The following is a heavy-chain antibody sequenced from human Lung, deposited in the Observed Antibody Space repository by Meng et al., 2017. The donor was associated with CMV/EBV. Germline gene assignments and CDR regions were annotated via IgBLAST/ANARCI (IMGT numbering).Heavy chain of an antibody. CDR3: AQPGGY. CDR2: INSDESST. Sequence: SLRLSCAAAGFTFSSYWMHWVRQARGKGLVWVSRINSDESSTGYADSVKGRFTISRDNAKNTLYLQMNSLRAEDTAVYYCAQPGGYWGQGTLVTVSS. V-gene: IGHV3-74*01. J-gene: IGHJ4*02. D-gene: IGHD1-14*01. CDR1: GFTFSSYW.